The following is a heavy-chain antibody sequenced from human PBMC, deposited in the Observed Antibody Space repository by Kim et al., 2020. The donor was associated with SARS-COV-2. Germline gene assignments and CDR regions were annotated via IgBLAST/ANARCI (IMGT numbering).Heavy chain of an antibody. J-gene: IGHJ4*02. Sequence: GGSLRLSCAASGFTFSSYAMSWVRQAPGKGLEWVSAISGSGGSTYYADSVKGRFTISRDNSKNTLYLQMNSLRAEDTAVYYCANALGRITMVRGVISDYYFDYWGQGTLVTVSS. V-gene: IGHV3-23*01. CDR2: ISGSGGST. CDR1: GFTFSSYA. D-gene: IGHD3-10*01. CDR3: ANALGRITMVRGVISDYYFDY.